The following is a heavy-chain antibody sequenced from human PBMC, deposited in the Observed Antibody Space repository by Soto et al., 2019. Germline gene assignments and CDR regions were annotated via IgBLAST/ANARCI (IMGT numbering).Heavy chain of an antibody. D-gene: IGHD3-3*01. CDR1: GFTFSNYA. CDR3: AKCLVWLLPKIDY. CDR2: ISGSGGDT. V-gene: IGHV3-23*01. Sequence: PGGSLRLSCAASGFTFSNYAMSWVRQAPGKGLEWVSAISGSGGDTYYAASVKGRFTISRDNSKNTLYLQMNSLRAEDTAVYYCAKCLVWLLPKIDYWGQGTLVTVSS. J-gene: IGHJ4*02.